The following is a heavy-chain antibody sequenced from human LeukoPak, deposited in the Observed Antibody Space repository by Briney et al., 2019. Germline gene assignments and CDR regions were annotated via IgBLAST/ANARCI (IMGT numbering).Heavy chain of an antibody. V-gene: IGHV3-23*01. CDR3: AKQLGYCSDGSCYFPY. CDR2: ISNNGGYT. CDR1: GFTFSSSA. D-gene: IGHD2-15*01. J-gene: IGHJ4*02. Sequence: GGSLRLSCAASGFTFSSSAMSWVRQAPGKGLEWVSAISNNGGYTYYADSVQGRFTISRDNSKSTLCLQMNSLKAEDTAVYYCAKQLGYCSDGSCYFPYWGQGTLVTVSS.